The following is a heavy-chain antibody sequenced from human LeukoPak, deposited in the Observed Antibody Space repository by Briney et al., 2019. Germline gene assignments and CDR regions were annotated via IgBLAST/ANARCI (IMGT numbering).Heavy chain of an antibody. V-gene: IGHV4-59*01. CDR2: IHHSGST. D-gene: IGHD5-18*01. Sequence: PSETLSLTCSVSGGSFSSYYWTWIRQPPGKGLEWIGRIHHSGSTNYNPSLKSRVTISVDTSKNQFSLKLSSVTAADTAVYYCARLQIWSYGMDVWGQGATVTV. CDR1: GGSFSSYY. CDR3: ARLQIWSYGMDV. J-gene: IGHJ6*02.